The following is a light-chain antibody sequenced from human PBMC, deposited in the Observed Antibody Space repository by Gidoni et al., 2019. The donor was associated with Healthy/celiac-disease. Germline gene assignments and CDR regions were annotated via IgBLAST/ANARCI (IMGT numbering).Light chain of an antibody. V-gene: IGKV1-39*01. CDR1: QSISSY. J-gene: IGKJ3*01. CDR3: QQSYSTPLFT. Sequence: DLQMTQSQSSLSASVGDRVTITCRASQSISSYLDWYQQKPGKAPKLLIYAASSLPSGIPSRFSGSGSGTDFTLTISSLQPEDFAVYYCQQSYSTPLFTFGPGTKVEIK. CDR2: AAS.